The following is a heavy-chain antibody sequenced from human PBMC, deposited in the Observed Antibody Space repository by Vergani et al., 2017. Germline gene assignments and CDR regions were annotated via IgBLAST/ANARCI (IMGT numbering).Heavy chain of an antibody. D-gene: IGHD6-13*01. CDR2: IYHSGST. Sequence: QLQLQESGSGLVKPSQTLSLTCAVSGGSISSGGYSWSWIRQPPGKGLEWIGYIYHSGSTYYNPSLKSRVTISVDRSKNQFSLKLSSVTAADTAVYYCARAIRSAAGTSGGFDPWGQGTLVTVSS. CDR3: ARAIRSAAGTSGGFDP. CDR1: GGSISSGGYS. V-gene: IGHV4-30-2*01. J-gene: IGHJ5*02.